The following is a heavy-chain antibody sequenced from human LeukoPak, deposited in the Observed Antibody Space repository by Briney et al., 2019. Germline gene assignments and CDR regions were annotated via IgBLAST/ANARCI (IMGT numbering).Heavy chain of an antibody. V-gene: IGHV1-24*01. CDR2: FDPEDGET. Sequence: ASVKVSCKVSGYTLTELSMHWVRQAPGKGLEWMGGFDPEDGETIYAQKFQGRVTMTEDTSTDTAYMELSSLRSEDTAVYYCARDHLGYCTNGVCQINYYGMDVWGQGTTVTVSS. J-gene: IGHJ6*02. CDR3: ARDHLGYCTNGVCQINYYGMDV. D-gene: IGHD2-8*01. CDR1: GYTLTELS.